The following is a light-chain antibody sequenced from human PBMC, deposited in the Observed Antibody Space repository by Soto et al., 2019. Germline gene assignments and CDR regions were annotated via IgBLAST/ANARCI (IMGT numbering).Light chain of an antibody. Sequence: DIQMTQSPSSLSASVGDRVTITCRASQGISNYLAWYQQKPDKVSKLLIYAASTLQSGVPSRFSGIGSGTDFTLPISSLQPQDVATYYCQKYNSAPQTFGQGTKVEIK. J-gene: IGKJ1*01. CDR2: AAS. CDR3: QKYNSAPQT. CDR1: QGISNY. V-gene: IGKV1-27*01.